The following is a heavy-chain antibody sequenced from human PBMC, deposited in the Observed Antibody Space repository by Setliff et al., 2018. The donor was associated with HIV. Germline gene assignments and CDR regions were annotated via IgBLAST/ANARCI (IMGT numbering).Heavy chain of an antibody. D-gene: IGHD1-26*01. J-gene: IGHJ6*02. CDR2: ISSSGSTT. CDR1: GFTFSSYE. Sequence: GGSLRLSCAASGFTFSSYEMNWVRQAPGKGLEWVSYISSSGSTTYYADSVKGRFTISRDSSKSMLYLQMNSLRVEDTAIYYCAKPLTQWGVSPYHYAFGVWGQGTTVTVSS. CDR3: AKPLTQWGVSPYHYAFGV. V-gene: IGHV3-48*03.